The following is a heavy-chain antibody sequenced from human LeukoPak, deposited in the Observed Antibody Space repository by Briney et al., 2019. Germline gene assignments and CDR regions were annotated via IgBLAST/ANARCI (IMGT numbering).Heavy chain of an antibody. Sequence: GGSLRLSCAASGFAFSDYEMNWVRQAPGKGLEWVAYISSRGTTTHHAGSVKGRFTISRDNAKNSLYLQMNSLRAEDTALYYCARYRQRSWGGYDAFDIWGQGTLVTVS. CDR3: ARYRQRSWGGYDAFDI. D-gene: IGHD3-16*01. CDR1: GFAFSDYE. CDR2: ISSRGTTT. J-gene: IGHJ3*02. V-gene: IGHV3-48*03.